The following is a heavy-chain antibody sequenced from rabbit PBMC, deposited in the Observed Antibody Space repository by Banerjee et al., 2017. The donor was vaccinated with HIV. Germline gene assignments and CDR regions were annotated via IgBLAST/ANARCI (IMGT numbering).Heavy chain of an antibody. V-gene: IGHV1S7*01. D-gene: IGHD4-1*01. CDR3: ARGLVAGVLNL. Sequence: QELVESGGGLVQPGESLQLSCKASGIDFSNCGISWVRQAPGKGLEWIAYINPYYGTTDYASWVNGRITISLDNAQSTVFLQMTSLTAADTATYFCARGLVAGVLNLWGQGTLVTVS. CDR1: GIDFSNCG. CDR2: INPYYGTT. J-gene: IGHJ4*01.